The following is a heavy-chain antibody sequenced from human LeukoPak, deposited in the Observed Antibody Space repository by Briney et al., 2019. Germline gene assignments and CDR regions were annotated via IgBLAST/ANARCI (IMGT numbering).Heavy chain of an antibody. D-gene: IGHD1-1*01. CDR2: IIPIFGTA. CDR3: ASLEHWPVDY. V-gene: IGHV1-69*13. Sequence: ASVKVSCKASGYTFTSYDINWVRQATGQGLEWMGGIIPIFGTANYAQKFQGRVTITADESTSTAYMELSSLRSEDTAVYYCASLEHWPVDYWGQGTLVTVSS. CDR1: GYTFTSYD. J-gene: IGHJ4*02.